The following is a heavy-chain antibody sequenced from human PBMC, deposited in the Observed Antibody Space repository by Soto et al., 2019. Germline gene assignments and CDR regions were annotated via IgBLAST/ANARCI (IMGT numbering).Heavy chain of an antibody. CDR3: ARAVIRWVGESATPDAFDI. D-gene: IGHD3-10*01. J-gene: IGHJ3*02. V-gene: IGHV1-18*01. CDR1: GYTFTSYG. Sequence: ASVKVSCKASGYTFTSYGISWVRQAPGQGLEWMGWISAYNGNTNYAQKLQGRVTMTTDTSTSTAYMELRSLRSDDTAVYYCARAVIRWVGESATPDAFDIWGQGTMVTVSS. CDR2: ISAYNGNT.